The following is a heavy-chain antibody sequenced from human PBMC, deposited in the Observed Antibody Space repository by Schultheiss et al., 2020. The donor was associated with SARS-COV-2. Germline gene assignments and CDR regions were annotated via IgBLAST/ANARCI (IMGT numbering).Heavy chain of an antibody. J-gene: IGHJ5*02. CDR1: GGSISSGDYY. V-gene: IGHV4-30-4*01. CDR3: ARQGYGDYVWFDP. D-gene: IGHD4-17*01. Sequence: SETLSLTCTVSGGSISSGDYYWSWIRQPPGKGLEWIGEINHSGSTNYNPSLKSRVTISVDTSKNQFSLKLSSVTAADTAVYYCARQGYGDYVWFDPWGQGTLVTVSS. CDR2: INHSGST.